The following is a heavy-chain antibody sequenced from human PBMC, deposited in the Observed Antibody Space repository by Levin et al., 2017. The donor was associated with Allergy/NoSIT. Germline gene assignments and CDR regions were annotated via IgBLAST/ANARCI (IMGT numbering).Heavy chain of an antibody. J-gene: IGHJ4*02. D-gene: IGHD2-2*01. V-gene: IGHV1-24*01. CDR3: ATDFPDLGVRRPSRTLDY. CDR1: GYTLTDLS. Sequence: GGSLRLSCKVSGYTLTDLSMHWVRQAPGKGLEWMGGFDPEDGETIYAQKFQGRVTMTEDTSTDTAYMELSSLRSEDTAVYYCATDFPDLGVRRPSRTLDYWGQGTLVTVSS. CDR2: FDPEDGET.